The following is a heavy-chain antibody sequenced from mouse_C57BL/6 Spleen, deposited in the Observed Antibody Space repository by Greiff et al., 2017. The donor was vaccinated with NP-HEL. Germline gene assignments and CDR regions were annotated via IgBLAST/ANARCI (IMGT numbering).Heavy chain of an antibody. D-gene: IGHD1-1*01. J-gene: IGHJ3*01. V-gene: IGHV5-6*02. Sequence: EVKLMESGGDLVKPGGSLKLSCASSGFTFSSSGMSWVRQTPDKRLEWVATISSGGSYTYYPDSVKGRFPISRDNAKNTLYLQMSSLKSEDTAMYYCARRDYYGSSYLAYWGQGTLVTVSA. CDR3: ARRDYYGSSYLAY. CDR1: GFTFSSSG. CDR2: ISSGGSYT.